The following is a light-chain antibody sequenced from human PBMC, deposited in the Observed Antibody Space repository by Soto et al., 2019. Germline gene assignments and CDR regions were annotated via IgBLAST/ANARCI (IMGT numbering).Light chain of an antibody. CDR3: QQSNSFPLT. Sequence: DIQMTQSPSSVSASVGDTVTIACRASQGISTWLAWYQQKPGKAPNLLIYAASSLQSGVPSRFSGSGSGTDFPLTITSLQPEDFSTYHWQQSNSFPLTFGGGTKVAIK. V-gene: IGKV1-12*01. CDR2: AAS. CDR1: QGISTW. J-gene: IGKJ4*01.